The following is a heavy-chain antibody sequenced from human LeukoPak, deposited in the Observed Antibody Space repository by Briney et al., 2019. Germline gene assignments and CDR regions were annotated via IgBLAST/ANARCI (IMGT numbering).Heavy chain of an antibody. CDR3: ARGGLYRPNLERENLFDP. Sequence: SETLSLTCTVSGGSISSYYWSWIRQPPGKGLEWIGYIYYSGSTNYNPSLKSRVTISVDTSKNQFSLKLSSVTAADTAVYYCARGGLYRPNLERENLFDPWGQGTLVTVSS. J-gene: IGHJ5*02. CDR1: GGSISSYY. V-gene: IGHV4-59*01. CDR2: IYYSGST. D-gene: IGHD1-14*01.